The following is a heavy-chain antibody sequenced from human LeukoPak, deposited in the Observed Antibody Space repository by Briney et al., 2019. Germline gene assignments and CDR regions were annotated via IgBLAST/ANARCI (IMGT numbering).Heavy chain of an antibody. CDR3: ARGDCSSTICYSPMDV. V-gene: IGHV4-39*07. D-gene: IGHD2-2*01. CDR1: GGSISSSSYY. CDR2: IYYSGST. J-gene: IGHJ6*03. Sequence: SETLSLTCTVSGGSISSSSYYWGWIRQPPGKGLEWIGSIYYSGSTYYNPSLKSRVTISVDTSKNQFSLKVNSVTAADTALYYCARGDCSSTICYSPMDVWGKGTTVTVSS.